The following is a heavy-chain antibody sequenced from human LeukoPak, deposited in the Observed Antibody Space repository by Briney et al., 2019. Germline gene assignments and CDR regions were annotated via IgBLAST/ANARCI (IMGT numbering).Heavy chain of an antibody. D-gene: IGHD1-1*01. V-gene: IGHV4-61*08. CDR3: ARAPRPQLGTYYFDY. Sequence: PSETLSLTCTVSGDSINSGGYFWSWIRQHPGKGLEWIGYIYTSGSTNYNPSLKSRVTISVDTSKNQFSLKLSSVTAADTAVYYCARAPRPQLGTYYFDYWGQGTLVTVSS. CDR2: IYTSGST. J-gene: IGHJ4*02. CDR1: GDSINSGGYF.